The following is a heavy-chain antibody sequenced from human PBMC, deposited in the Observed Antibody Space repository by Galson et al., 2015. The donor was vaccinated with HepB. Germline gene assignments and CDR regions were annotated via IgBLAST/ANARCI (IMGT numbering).Heavy chain of an antibody. J-gene: IGHJ6*03. CDR1: GGTFSSYA. D-gene: IGHD6-19*01. CDR3: ARDGGESSGFVFYYYYYMDV. Sequence: SVKVSCKASGGTFSSYAISWVRQAPGQGLEWMGGIIPIFGTANYAQKFQGRVTITADESTSTAYMELSSLRSEDTAVYYCARDGGESSGFVFYYYYYMDVWGKGTTVTVSS. CDR2: IIPIFGTA. V-gene: IGHV1-69*13.